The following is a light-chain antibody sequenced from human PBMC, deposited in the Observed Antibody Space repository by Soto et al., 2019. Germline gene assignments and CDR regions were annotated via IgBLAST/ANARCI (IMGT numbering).Light chain of an antibody. CDR1: QSVSSN. CDR2: GAS. V-gene: IGKV3D-15*01. CDR3: QQYHSHWT. J-gene: IGKJ1*01. Sequence: IVMTHSPASLSVSRGEIAALSFRASQSVSSNLAWYQQKPVQSPRLLIYGASTRATGIPARFSGSGSGTEFTLTISSLQTDDFSTYYCQQYHSHWTFGQGTKVDIK.